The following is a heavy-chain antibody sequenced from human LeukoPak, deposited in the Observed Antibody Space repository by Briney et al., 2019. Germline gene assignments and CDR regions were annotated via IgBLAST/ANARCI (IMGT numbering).Heavy chain of an antibody. J-gene: IGHJ3*02. CDR3: ARDGGPMHDSSTLFDI. CDR2: IWYDGSNK. Sequence: PGRSLRLSCAASGFTFSSYGMHWVRQAPGKGLEWVAVIWYDGSNKYYADSVKGRFTTSRDNSKNTLYLRMNSLRAEDTAVYYCARDGGPMHDSSTLFDIWGQGTMVTVSS. CDR1: GFTFSSYG. V-gene: IGHV3-33*01. D-gene: IGHD3-22*01.